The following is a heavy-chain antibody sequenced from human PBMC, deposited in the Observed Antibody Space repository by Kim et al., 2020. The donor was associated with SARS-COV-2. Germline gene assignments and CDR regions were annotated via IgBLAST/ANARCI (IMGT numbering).Heavy chain of an antibody. D-gene: IGHD2-21*02. J-gene: IGHJ1*01. CDR3: ARGLEGGDTNEYFQH. Sequence: QKFQGRVTITADESTSTAYMELSSLRSEDTAVYYCARGLEGGDTNEYFQHWGQGTLVTVSS. V-gene: IGHV1-69*01.